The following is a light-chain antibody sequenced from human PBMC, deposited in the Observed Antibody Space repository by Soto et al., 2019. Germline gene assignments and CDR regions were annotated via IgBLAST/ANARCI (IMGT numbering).Light chain of an antibody. CDR3: CSYAGSGSVV. CDR2: EVT. Sequence: QSVLTQPASVSGSPGQSITISCTGTSSDVGSYNLVSWYQQHPGKAPKLMIYEVTNRPSGVSNRFSASKSGNTASLTISGLQAEDEADYYCCSYAGSGSVVFGGGTKLTVL. J-gene: IGLJ2*01. V-gene: IGLV2-23*02. CDR1: SSDVGSYNL.